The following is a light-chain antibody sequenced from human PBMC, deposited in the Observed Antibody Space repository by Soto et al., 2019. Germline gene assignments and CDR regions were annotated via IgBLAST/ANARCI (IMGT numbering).Light chain of an antibody. V-gene: IGKV1-39*01. J-gene: IGKJ2*01. CDR1: QSISSY. CDR2: AAS. Sequence: DIQMTQSPSSLSASVGDRVTITCRASQSISSYLNWYQQKPGKAPKLLIYAASSLQSGVPSRFSGSGSGTDVTLTISSLQPEDFATYYCQQSYSTPRTFGQRTKLEIK. CDR3: QQSYSTPRT.